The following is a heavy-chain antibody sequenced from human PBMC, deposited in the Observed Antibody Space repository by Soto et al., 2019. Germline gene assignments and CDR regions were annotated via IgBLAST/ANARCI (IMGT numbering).Heavy chain of an antibody. CDR3: ARDTGGYSYGPPAYFDY. CDR1: GCSIGRGGYC. J-gene: IGHJ4*02. D-gene: IGHD5-18*01. V-gene: IGHV4-31*03. Sequence: TLSRASTVSGCSIGRGGYCWGWIRQHPGRDLEWIGYIYHSGSTYYNPSLKRRVTISVDTSKNQFSLKLSSVTAADTAVYYCARDTGGYSYGPPAYFDYWGQGTLVTVSS. CDR2: IYHSGST.